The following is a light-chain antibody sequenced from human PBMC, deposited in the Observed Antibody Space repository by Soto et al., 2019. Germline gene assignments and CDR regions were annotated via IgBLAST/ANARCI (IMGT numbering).Light chain of an antibody. CDR2: GAS. J-gene: IGKJ2*01. V-gene: IGKV4-1*01. Sequence: DFVMTQAPDSLAVSLGERATINCKSSQSVLYNSNNKNHLGWFQQKPGHPPKLLIYGASFRPSGVPDRFSGSGSGTDFTLTLSSLRAEDVAVYYCQKYCSIPSTFGQGTKLEI. CDR3: QKYCSIPST. CDR1: QSVLYNSNNKNH.